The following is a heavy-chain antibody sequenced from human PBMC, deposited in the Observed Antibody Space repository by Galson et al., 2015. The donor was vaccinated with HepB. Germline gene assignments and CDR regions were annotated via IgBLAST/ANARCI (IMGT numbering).Heavy chain of an antibody. J-gene: IGHJ4*02. V-gene: IGHV4-59*08. CDR3: ARGLRGFGGYYYFDY. D-gene: IGHD3-10*01. Sequence: ETLSLTCTVSGGSISSYYWSWIRQPPGKGLEWIGYIYYSGSTNYNPSLKSRVTISVDTSKNQFSLKLSSVTAADTAVYYCARGLRGFGGYYYFDYWGQGTLVTVSS. CDR1: GGSISSYY. CDR2: IYYSGST.